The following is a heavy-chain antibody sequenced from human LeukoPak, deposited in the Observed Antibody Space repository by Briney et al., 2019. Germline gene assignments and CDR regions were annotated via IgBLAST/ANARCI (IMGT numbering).Heavy chain of an antibody. J-gene: IGHJ1*01. D-gene: IGHD3-22*01. CDR2: INHSGST. CDR1: GGSISSSSHY. CDR3: ARGLGNYYDSSGPTEG. Sequence: PSETLSLTCTVSGGSISSSSHYWGWIRQPPGKGLEWIGEINHSGSTNYNPSLKSRVTISVDTSKNQFSLKLSSVTAADTAVYYCARGLGNYYDSSGPTEGWGQGTLVTVSS. V-gene: IGHV4-39*07.